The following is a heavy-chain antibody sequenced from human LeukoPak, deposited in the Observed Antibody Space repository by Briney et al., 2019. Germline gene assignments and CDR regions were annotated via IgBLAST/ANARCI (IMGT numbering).Heavy chain of an antibody. CDR1: GGSFSGYY. D-gene: IGHD3-10*01. V-gene: IGHV4-34*01. CDR3: ARGPVLIRVRYSDY. CDR2: INHSGST. Sequence: SETLSLTCAVYGGSFSGYYWSWIRQPPGKGLEWIGEINHSGSTNYNPSLKSRVTISVDTSKNQFSLKLSSVTAADTAVYYCARGPVLIRVRYSDYWGQGTLVTVSS. J-gene: IGHJ4*02.